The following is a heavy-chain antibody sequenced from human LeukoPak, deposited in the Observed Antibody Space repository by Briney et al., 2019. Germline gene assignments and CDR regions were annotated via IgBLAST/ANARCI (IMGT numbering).Heavy chain of an antibody. CDR2: IQYDGSKK. V-gene: IGHV3-30*02. J-gene: IGHJ4*02. CDR1: GFTFSSNG. Sequence: GGSLRLSCVASGFTFSSNGMHWVRQAPGKGLEWVTFIQYDGSKKYYADSVKGRFTISRDNSKNTLYLEMNSLRAEDTAVYYCAKDIGSYYDYWGQGILVTVPS. D-gene: IGHD3-10*01. CDR3: AKDIGSYYDY.